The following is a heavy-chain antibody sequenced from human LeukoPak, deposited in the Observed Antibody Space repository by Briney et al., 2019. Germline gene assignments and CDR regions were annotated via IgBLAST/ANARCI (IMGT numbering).Heavy chain of an antibody. CDR2: IYHSGST. Sequence: SQTLSLTCAVSGGSISSGGYSWSWIRQPPGKGLEWIGYIYHSGSTYYNPSLKSRVTISVDRSKNQFSLRLDSVTAADTAVYYCARDGYSAYDRDLDYWGQGALVTVSS. D-gene: IGHD5-12*01. J-gene: IGHJ4*02. CDR1: GGSISSGGYS. V-gene: IGHV4-30-2*01. CDR3: ARDGYSAYDRDLDY.